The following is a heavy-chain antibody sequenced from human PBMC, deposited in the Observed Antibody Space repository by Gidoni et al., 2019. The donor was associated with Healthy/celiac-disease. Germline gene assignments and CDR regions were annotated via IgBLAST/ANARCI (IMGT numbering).Heavy chain of an antibody. CDR3: AREGSESDAFDI. CDR2: IWYDGSNK. CDR1: GFTFSSYG. J-gene: IGHJ3*02. D-gene: IGHD1-26*01. Sequence: QVQLVESGGGVVQPGRSLTLSCAASGFTFSSYGMHWVRQAPGKGLEWVAVIWYDGSNKYYADSVKGRFTISRDNSKNTLYLQMNSLRAEDTAVYYCAREGSESDAFDIWGQGTMVTVSS. V-gene: IGHV3-33*01.